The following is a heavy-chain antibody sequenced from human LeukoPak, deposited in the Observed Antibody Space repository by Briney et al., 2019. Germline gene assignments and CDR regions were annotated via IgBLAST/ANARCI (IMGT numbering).Heavy chain of an antibody. D-gene: IGHD1-7*01. CDR1: GFTFDDYA. J-gene: IGHJ4*02. CDR2: ISGDGGRT. CDR3: AKGNWNSRYYFDY. V-gene: IGHV3-43*02. Sequence: GGSLRLSCAASGFTFDDYAMHWVRQAPGKGLEWVSLISGDGGRTFYADSVKGRFAISRDNSKNSLYVQMNSLRTEDTAFYYCAKGNWNSRYYFDYWGQGTLVTVSS.